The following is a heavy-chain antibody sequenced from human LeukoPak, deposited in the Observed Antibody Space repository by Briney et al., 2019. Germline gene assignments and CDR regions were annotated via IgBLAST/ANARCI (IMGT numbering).Heavy chain of an antibody. D-gene: IGHD6-19*01. Sequence: ASVKVSCKASGYTFTSYAMHWVRQAPGQRLEWMGWINAGNGNTKYSQKFQGRVTITRDTSASTAYMELSSLRSEDTAVYYCARTYSSGWCEGDYFDYWGQGTLVTVSS. V-gene: IGHV1-3*01. CDR1: GYTFTSYA. CDR3: ARTYSSGWCEGDYFDY. J-gene: IGHJ4*02. CDR2: INAGNGNT.